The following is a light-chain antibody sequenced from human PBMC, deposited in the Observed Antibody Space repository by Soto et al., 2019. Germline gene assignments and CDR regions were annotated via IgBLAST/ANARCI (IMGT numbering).Light chain of an antibody. CDR2: GAS. V-gene: IGKV1-39*01. J-gene: IGKJ4*01. Sequence: DIQMTQSPSSLSASVGDRVTITCRASQSINNYLSWYQQKPGKAPNLLIFGASTLQSGVPSRFSGSGSGTDFTLTVSSLQPEDFATYYCLQSYRTPLTFGGGTKVDIK. CDR3: LQSYRTPLT. CDR1: QSINNY.